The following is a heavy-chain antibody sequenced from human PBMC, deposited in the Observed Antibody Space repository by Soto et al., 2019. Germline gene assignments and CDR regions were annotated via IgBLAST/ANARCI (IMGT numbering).Heavy chain of an antibody. CDR1: GFPFSPYT. CDR2: ISYDGTNQ. V-gene: IGHV3-30*14. Sequence: GGSLRLSCAASGFPFSPYTMHWVRQAPGQGLEWVAVISYDGTNQYYADPVKGRFIISRDNSSNTLSLQMHSLKSEDTAVYFCARGAIVGVNDVFDVWGQGTMVTVSS. D-gene: IGHD1-26*01. CDR3: ARGAIVGVNDVFDV. J-gene: IGHJ3*01.